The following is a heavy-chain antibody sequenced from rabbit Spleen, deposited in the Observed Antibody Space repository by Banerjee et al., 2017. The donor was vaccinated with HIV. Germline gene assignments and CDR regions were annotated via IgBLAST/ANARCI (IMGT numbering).Heavy chain of an antibody. CDR2: ISAGSSGST. J-gene: IGHJ4*01. V-gene: IGHV1S40*01. D-gene: IGHD6-1*01. CDR1: GIDFSSGYY. CDR3: VREAGYGGYGDANL. Sequence: QQLVESGGGLVKPGASLTLTCKASGIDFSSGYYLCWVRQAPGKGLEWIACISAGSSGSTYYPTWARGRFTISKTSSTTVTLQMTSLTAADTATYFCVREAGYGGYGDANLWGQGTLVTVS.